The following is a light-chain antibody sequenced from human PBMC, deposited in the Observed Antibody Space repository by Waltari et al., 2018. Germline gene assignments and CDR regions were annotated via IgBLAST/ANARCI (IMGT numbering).Light chain of an antibody. CDR3: QTWGTGIHVV. CDR1: SGHSSYA. J-gene: IGLJ2*01. V-gene: IGLV4-69*01. CDR2: LNSDGSH. Sequence: QSPSASASLGASVKLTCTLSSGHSSYAIAWHQQQPEKGPRYLMKLNSDGSHSKGDGIPDRFSGSSSGAERYLTISSLQSEDEADYYCQTWGTGIHVVFGGGTKLTVL.